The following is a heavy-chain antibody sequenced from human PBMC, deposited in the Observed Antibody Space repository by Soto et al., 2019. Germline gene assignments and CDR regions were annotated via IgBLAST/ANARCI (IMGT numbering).Heavy chain of an antibody. CDR1: GGSISSLY. CDR3: ARASRCKSEYECFAWLDF. V-gene: IGHV4-4*07. Sequence: QVLLQESGPGLVKPSATLSLTCTVSGGSISSLYWAWIRQPAGKGLEWIGRIFPSGDSNYNPSLKSRVSMSLDTSKNQFSLTVTSVTAADTAVYYCARASRCKSEYECFAWLDFWGQGTLVTVSS. D-gene: IGHD6-6*01. CDR2: IFPSGDS. J-gene: IGHJ4*02.